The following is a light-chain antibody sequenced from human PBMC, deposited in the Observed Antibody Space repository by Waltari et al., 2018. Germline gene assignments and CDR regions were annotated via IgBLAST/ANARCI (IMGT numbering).Light chain of an antibody. CDR2: EGT. J-gene: IGLJ1*01. CDR1: SSSVGSFNL. CDR3: CSYTGSSPLYV. Sequence: QSALTQPASVSGSPGQSITISCTGTSSSVGSFNLVSWYQQHPGKAPKLIISEGTERPSGLSHRFSGSKSGNTASLTISGLQADDEADYFCCSYTGSSPLYVFGTGTKVSVL. V-gene: IGLV2-23*01.